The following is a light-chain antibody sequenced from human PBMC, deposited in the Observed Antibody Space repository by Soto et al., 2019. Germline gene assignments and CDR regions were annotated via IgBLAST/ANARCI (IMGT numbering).Light chain of an antibody. J-gene: IGKJ1*01. CDR1: QSVSSSY. V-gene: IGKV3-20*01. CDR2: GAS. CDR3: QQYGSSQWT. Sequence: EIVLTQSPGTLSLSPGERATLSCRASQSVSSSYLAWYQQKPGQAPRLLIYGASSRATGIPDRFSGSGSGTDFTLTIRRLEPEDFAVYYCQQYGSSQWTFGQGTMVDVK.